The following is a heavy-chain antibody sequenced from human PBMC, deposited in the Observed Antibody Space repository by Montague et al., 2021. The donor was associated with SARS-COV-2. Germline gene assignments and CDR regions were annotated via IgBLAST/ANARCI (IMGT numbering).Heavy chain of an antibody. Sequence: CAISGVSVSSNIATWNWIRQSPSRGLEWLGRTYYRSKWYNDYAESVKSRITIDPDTSKHQFSLHLNSVTPEDTAVHYCARIPVGSKYYFDFWGQGTLVTVSS. CDR3: ARIPVGSKYYFDF. CDR2: TYYRSKWYN. CDR1: GVSVSSNIAT. V-gene: IGHV6-1*01. D-gene: IGHD2-2*01. J-gene: IGHJ4*02.